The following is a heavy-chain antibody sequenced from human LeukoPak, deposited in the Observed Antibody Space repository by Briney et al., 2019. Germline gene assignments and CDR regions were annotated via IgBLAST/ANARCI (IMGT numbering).Heavy chain of an antibody. CDR3: AKDNGSPSLVVVLVATAPDY. CDR1: GFTFSSYS. Sequence: PGGSLRLSCAASGFTFSSYSMKWVRQAPGKGLEWVSSISGSSSYIYYADSVKGRFTISRDNSKNTVYLQMNSLSAEDTAVYYCAKDNGSPSLVVVLVATAPDYWGQGTLVTVSS. D-gene: IGHD2-15*01. J-gene: IGHJ4*02. V-gene: IGHV3-21*01. CDR2: ISGSSSYI.